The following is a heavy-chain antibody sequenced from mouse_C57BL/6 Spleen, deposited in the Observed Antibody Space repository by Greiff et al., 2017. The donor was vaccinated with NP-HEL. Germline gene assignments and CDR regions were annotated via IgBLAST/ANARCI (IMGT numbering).Heavy chain of an antibody. Sequence: QVHLKQSGAELLKPGASVKLSCKATGYTFTGYWIEWVKQRPGHGLEWIGEILPGSGSTNYNEKFKGKATFTADTSSNTAYMQLSSLTTEDSALYYGARPKTGWFAYWGQGTLVTVSA. D-gene: IGHD4-1*01. J-gene: IGHJ3*01. CDR1: GYTFTGYW. CDR2: ILPGSGST. V-gene: IGHV1-9*01. CDR3: ARPKTGWFAY.